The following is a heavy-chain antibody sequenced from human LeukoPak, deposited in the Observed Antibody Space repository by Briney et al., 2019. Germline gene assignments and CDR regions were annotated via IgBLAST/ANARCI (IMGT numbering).Heavy chain of an antibody. V-gene: IGHV1-2*02. CDR1: GYTLTGYY. CDR3: ARESDDGSGCWGY. CDR2: INLNSGGA. D-gene: IGHD3-22*01. Sequence: ASVKVSCKTSGYTLTGYYLHWVRQAPGQGLEWMGWINLNSGGAKYAQEFQGRVTMTRDTSISTGYMELSRLRSDDTAVYYCARESDDGSGCWGYWGQGTLVTVSS. J-gene: IGHJ4*02.